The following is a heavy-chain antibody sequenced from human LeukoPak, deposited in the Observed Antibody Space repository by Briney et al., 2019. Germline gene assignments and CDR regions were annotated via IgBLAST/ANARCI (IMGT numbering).Heavy chain of an antibody. J-gene: IGHJ4*02. CDR2: ITSSNSL. V-gene: IGHV3-21*01. CDR3: ARASAGNFGQ. Sequence: GGSLRLSCAASGFTFSSYSMNWVRQAPGKGLEWVSSITSSNSLYYADSVKGRFTISRDNAQNSVYLQMNSLRAEDTAVYYCARASAGNFGQWGQGTLVAVSS. CDR1: GFTFSSYS. D-gene: IGHD4-23*01.